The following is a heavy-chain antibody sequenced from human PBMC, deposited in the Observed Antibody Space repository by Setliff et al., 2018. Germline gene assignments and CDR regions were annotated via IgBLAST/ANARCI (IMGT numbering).Heavy chain of an antibody. D-gene: IGHD1-1*01. Sequence: PGGSLRLSCAASGFTFSSYWMHWVRQAPGKGLVWVSRINSDGSSTSYADSVKGRFTISRDNSKNTLYLQMNSLRAEDTAVYYCAKGDTIGININYSYAMDVWGRGTTVTVSS. CDR2: INSDGSST. CDR1: GFTFSSYW. CDR3: AKGDTIGININYSYAMDV. V-gene: IGHV3-74*01. J-gene: IGHJ6*02.